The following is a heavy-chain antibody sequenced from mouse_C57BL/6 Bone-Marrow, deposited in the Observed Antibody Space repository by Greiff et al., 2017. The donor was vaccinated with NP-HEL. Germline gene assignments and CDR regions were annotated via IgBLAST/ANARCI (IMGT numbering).Heavy chain of an antibody. CDR1: GYTFTSYW. J-gene: IGHJ1*03. CDR2: IDPSDSYT. V-gene: IGHV1-69*01. D-gene: IGHD1-1*01. Sequence: QVQLQQPGAELVMPGASVKLSCKASGYTFTSYWMHWVKQRPGQGLEWIGEIDPSDSYTNYNQKFKGKSTLTVDKSSSTAYMQLSSLTSEDSAVYYCASLTTVVPYWYFDVWGTGTTVTVSS. CDR3: ASLTTVVPYWYFDV.